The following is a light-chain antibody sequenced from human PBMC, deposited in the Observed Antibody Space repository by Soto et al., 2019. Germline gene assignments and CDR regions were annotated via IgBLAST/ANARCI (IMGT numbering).Light chain of an antibody. Sequence: QSVLTQPPSVSGAPGQRFTISCTGSSSNIGAGYDVHWYLQVPGTAPKHLVYTHNNRPSGVPDRFAGSTSGTSASLANTGLQSEDEADYYCQSYDSRLSAYVLGTGTKHTVL. CDR1: SSNIGAGYD. V-gene: IGLV1-40*01. CDR2: THN. CDR3: QSYDSRLSAYV. J-gene: IGLJ1*01.